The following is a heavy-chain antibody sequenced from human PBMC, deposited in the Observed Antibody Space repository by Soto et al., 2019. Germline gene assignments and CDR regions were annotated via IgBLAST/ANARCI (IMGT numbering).Heavy chain of an antibody. D-gene: IGHD6-19*01. CDR2: INHSGST. J-gene: IGHJ4*02. CDR1: GGSFSGYY. CDR3: ARTRGLVRRFDY. Sequence: SETLSLTCAVYGGSFSGYYWSWIRQPPGKGLEWIGEINHSGSTNYNPSLKSRVTISVDTSKNQFSLKLSSVTAADTAVYYCARTRGLVRRFDYWGQGTLVTVSS. V-gene: IGHV4-34*01.